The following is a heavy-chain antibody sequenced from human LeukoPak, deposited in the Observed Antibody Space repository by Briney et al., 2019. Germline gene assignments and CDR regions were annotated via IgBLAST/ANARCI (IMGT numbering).Heavy chain of an antibody. Sequence: SETLSLTCTVSGGSISGSAYHWGWIRQPPGKGLEWIGEIYHSGSTNYNPSLKSRVTISVDKSKNQFSLRLSSVTAADTAVYFCARDKYYFNISGPQTQGRDNWFDPWGQGTLVTVSS. D-gene: IGHD3-22*01. CDR1: GGSISGSAYH. CDR3: ARDKYYFNISGPQTQGRDNWFDP. V-gene: IGHV4-39*07. CDR2: IYHSGST. J-gene: IGHJ5*02.